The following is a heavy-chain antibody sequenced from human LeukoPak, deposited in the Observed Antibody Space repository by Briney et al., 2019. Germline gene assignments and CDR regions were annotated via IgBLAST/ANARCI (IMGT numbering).Heavy chain of an antibody. V-gene: IGHV4-39*01. CDR2: IYYSGIT. CDR3: ARTLYADIAAAGFDY. CDR1: GASISGSSHYF. Sequence: SETLSLTCTVSGASISGSSHYFWGWIRQTPGKGLEWIGSIYYSGITYYTPSLKSRLTISVDTSRNQFSLKLSSVTAADTAVYYCARTLYADIAAAGFDYWGQGTLVTVSS. J-gene: IGHJ4*02. D-gene: IGHD6-13*01.